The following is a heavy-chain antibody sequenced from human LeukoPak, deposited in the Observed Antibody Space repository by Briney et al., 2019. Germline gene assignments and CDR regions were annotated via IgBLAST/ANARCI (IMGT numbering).Heavy chain of an antibody. CDR3: AAGDTLVRGVIIPFAP. D-gene: IGHD3-10*01. V-gene: IGHV1-58*01. J-gene: IGHJ5*02. CDR2: IIVGSGQT. Sequence: SVKASCKASGFTLINSAVQWVRQARGQRLEWVGWIIVGSGQTRYAQKFQERVTITRDMSTSTAFLELSSLRSEDSAVYYCAAGDTLVRGVIIPFAPWGQGTLVTVSS. CDR1: GFTLINSA.